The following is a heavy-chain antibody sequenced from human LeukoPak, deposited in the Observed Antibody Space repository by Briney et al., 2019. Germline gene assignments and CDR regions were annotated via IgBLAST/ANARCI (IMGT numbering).Heavy chain of an antibody. CDR1: GGSIGSYY. CDR2: IYYSGST. CDR3: ARGFGTMIVAKKENDAFDI. V-gene: IGHV4-59*12. J-gene: IGHJ3*02. Sequence: SVTLSLTCTVSGGSIGSYYWSWIRQPPGKGLEWIGYIYYSGSTYYNPSLKSRVTISVDTSKNQFSLKLSSVTAADTAVYYCARGFGTMIVAKKENDAFDIWGQGTMVTVSS. D-gene: IGHD3-22*01.